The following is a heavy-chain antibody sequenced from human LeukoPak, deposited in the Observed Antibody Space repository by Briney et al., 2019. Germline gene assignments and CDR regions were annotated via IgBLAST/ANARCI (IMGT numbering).Heavy chain of an antibody. V-gene: IGHV3-21*04. CDR2: ISSSSSCI. CDR3: ARGDYYDSSAHSY. Sequence: GGSLRLSCAASGFTFSSYSMNWVRQAPGKGLEWVSSISSSSSCIYYADSVKGRFTISRDNAKNSLYLQMNSLRAEDTAVYYCARGDYYDSSAHSYWGQGTLVTVSS. J-gene: IGHJ4*02. D-gene: IGHD3-22*01. CDR1: GFTFSSYS.